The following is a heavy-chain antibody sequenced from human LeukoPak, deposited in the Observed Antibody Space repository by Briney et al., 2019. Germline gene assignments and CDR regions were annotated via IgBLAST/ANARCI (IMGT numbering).Heavy chain of an antibody. Sequence: PSETLSLTCTVSGGSISSYYWSWIRQPAGKGLEWIGRIYTSGSTNYNPSLKSRVTISVDTSKNQFSLKLSSVTAADTAVYYCARHLKSAPYSGSYSPFDYWGQGTLVTVSS. J-gene: IGHJ4*02. CDR1: GGSISSYY. D-gene: IGHD1-26*01. V-gene: IGHV4-4*07. CDR3: ARHLKSAPYSGSYSPFDY. CDR2: IYTSGST.